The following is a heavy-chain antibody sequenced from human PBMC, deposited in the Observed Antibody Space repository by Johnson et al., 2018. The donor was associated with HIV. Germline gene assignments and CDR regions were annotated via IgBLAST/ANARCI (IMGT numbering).Heavy chain of an antibody. Sequence: QVQLVESGGGVVHPGGSLRLSCEASGFTFTNYGMHWVRQAPGKGLEWVAFIAHDGSIKHYADSVKGRFTMSRDNSNNSLYLQMNSLGPEDTAFYYCAKDDNLGVWYSDAFDVWGQGTMVTVSS. CDR1: GFTFTNYG. J-gene: IGHJ3*01. CDR2: IAHDGSIK. V-gene: IGHV3-30*02. CDR3: AKDDNLGVWYSDAFDV. D-gene: IGHD6-19*01.